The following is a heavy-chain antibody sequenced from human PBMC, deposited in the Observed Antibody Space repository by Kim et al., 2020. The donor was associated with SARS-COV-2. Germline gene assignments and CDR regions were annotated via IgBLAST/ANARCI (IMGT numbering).Heavy chain of an antibody. CDR1: GFTFTSSA. J-gene: IGHJ4*02. CDR3: AADFTRAVYDSSGYSRGYFDY. Sequence: SVKVSCKASGFTFTSSAVQWVRQARGQRLEWIGWIVVGSGNTNYAQKFQERVTITRDMSTSTAYMELSSLRSEDTAVYYCAADFTRAVYDSSGYSRGYFDYWGQGTLVTVSS. D-gene: IGHD3-22*01. V-gene: IGHV1-58*01. CDR2: IVVGSGNT.